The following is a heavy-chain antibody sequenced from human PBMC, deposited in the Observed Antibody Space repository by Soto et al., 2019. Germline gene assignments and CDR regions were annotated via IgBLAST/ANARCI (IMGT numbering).Heavy chain of an antibody. CDR3: AGDPDSHYNDSHASSDP. J-gene: IGHJ5*02. D-gene: IGHD4-4*01. CDR2: IIAIIGII. CDR1: GGTFSTYT. V-gene: IGHV1-69*08. Sequence: QVQLVQSGAEVKKPGSSVKVSCTASGGTFSTYTITWVRQAPGQGLECMGRIIAIIGIINYAQKFQGRVTISADKFTGTAYMELTGLRSDDTAVYYCAGDPDSHYNDSHASSDPWGQGTLVTVSS.